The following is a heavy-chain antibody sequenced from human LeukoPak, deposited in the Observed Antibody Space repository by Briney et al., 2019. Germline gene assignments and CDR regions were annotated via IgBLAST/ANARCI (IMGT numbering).Heavy chain of an antibody. D-gene: IGHD3-3*01. CDR3: ARDERLLSFLK. CDR1: GFHFNTYS. Sequence: GGSLRLSCTTSGFHFNTYSMSWVRQSPGKGLEWVSGITGSGGSTYYADSVKGRFTISRDNSKNTLYLQMNSLRAEDTAIYYCARDERLLSFLKWGQGTLVTVSS. J-gene: IGHJ4*02. CDR2: ITGSGGST. V-gene: IGHV3-23*01.